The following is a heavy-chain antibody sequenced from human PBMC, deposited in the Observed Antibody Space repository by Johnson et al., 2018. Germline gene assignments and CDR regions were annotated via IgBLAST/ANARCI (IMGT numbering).Heavy chain of an antibody. J-gene: IGHJ3*02. CDR1: GLSVGRNY. V-gene: IGHV3-53*01. Sequence: EVQLLESGGGLIQPGGSLRLSCAASGLSVGRNYMSWVRQSPGEGLEWVSIIYSGDKAYYADYVKGRFTIYRDTSKNTLNLQMSSRGVEDTALYYCARDTGAGFCRGDSCYSAFDIWGQGTMVTVSS. D-gene: IGHD2-15*01. CDR2: IYSGDKA. CDR3: ARDTGAGFCRGDSCYSAFDI.